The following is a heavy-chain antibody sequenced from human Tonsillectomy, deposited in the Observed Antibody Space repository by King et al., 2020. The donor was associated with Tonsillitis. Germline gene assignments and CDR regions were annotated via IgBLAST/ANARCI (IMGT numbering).Heavy chain of an antibody. J-gene: IGHJ4*02. Sequence: VQLVESGGGLVQPGGSLRLSCAASGFTFSTYWMVWVRQAPGKGLEWVAKINEGGSGQYYVDSVVGRFTISRDNAKNSLYLQMNSLRAEDPAVYYCVRDAMRGGDFDYWGQGTLVAVSS. D-gene: IGHD3-16*01. CDR3: VRDAMRGGDFDY. V-gene: IGHV3-7*01. CDR2: INEGGSGQ. CDR1: GFTFSTYW.